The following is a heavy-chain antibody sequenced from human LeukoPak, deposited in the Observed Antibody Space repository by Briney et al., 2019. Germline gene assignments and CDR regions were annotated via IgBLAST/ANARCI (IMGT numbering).Heavy chain of an antibody. CDR1: GYSISSGYY. V-gene: IGHV4-38-2*01. Sequence: SETLSLTCAVSGYSISSGYYWGWIRQPPGKGLEWIRSIYHSGSTYYNPSLKSRVTISVDTSKNQFSLKLSSVTAADTAVYYCARSSQDTVTRRGFDYWGQGTLVTVSS. D-gene: IGHD4-11*01. CDR3: ARSSQDTVTRRGFDY. CDR2: IYHSGST. J-gene: IGHJ4*02.